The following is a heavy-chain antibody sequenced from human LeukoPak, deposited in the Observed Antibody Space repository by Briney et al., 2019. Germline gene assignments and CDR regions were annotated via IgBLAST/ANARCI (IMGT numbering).Heavy chain of an antibody. V-gene: IGHV3-48*03. CDR1: GFTFSNYE. D-gene: IGHD1-1*01. CDR2: ISESGSLI. J-gene: IGHJ4*02. Sequence: PGGSLRLSCAASGFTFSNYEMNWVRQAPGKGLEWVAYISESGSLIYYADSVMGRLTISRDNSNNSLFLQMSSLRAEDTAVYYCARDSGSGTTGNEFDYWGQGTLVSVSS. CDR3: ARDSGSGTTGNEFDY.